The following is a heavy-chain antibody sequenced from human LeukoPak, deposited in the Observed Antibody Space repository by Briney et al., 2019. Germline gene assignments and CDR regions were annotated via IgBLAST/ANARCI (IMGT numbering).Heavy chain of an antibody. CDR1: GFTFSSYS. D-gene: IGHD3-22*01. CDR2: ISSSSSYI. J-gene: IGHJ6*03. Sequence: GGSLRLSCAASGFTFSSYSMNWVRQAPGKGLEWVSSISSSSSYIYYADSVKGRFTISRDNAKNSLYLQMNSLRAEDTAVYYCARAPSYYDSSGYHYYYYYMDVWGKGTTVTVSS. CDR3: ARAPSYYDSSGYHYYYYYMDV. V-gene: IGHV3-21*01.